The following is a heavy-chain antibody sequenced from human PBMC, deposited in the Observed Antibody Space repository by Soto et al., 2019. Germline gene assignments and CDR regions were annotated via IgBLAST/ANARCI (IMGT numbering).Heavy chain of an antibody. CDR2: ISAYNGNT. D-gene: IGHD3-10*01. CDR1: GYTFTSYG. V-gene: IGHV1-18*01. J-gene: IGHJ4*02. Sequence: GASVKVSCKASGYTFTSYGISWVRQAPGQGLEWMGWISAYNGNTDYAQKLQGRVTMTTDTSTSTAYMELRSLRSDDTAVYYCARGGIEPFSGSGSYPDYWGQGTLVTVSS. CDR3: ARGGIEPFSGSGSYPDY.